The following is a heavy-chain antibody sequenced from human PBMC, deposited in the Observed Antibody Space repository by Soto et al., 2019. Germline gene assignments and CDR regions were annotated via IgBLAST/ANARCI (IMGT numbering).Heavy chain of an antibody. CDR3: ARDGTYNWV. Sequence: EVQLVESGGGLVQPGGSLRLSCAASGFTVSNNYMRWVSQAPGKGLEWVSLIYSGGATYYADSVKGRFTISRDNSKNTLYLQMNSLRAEDTAVYYCARDGTYNWVGGQGTLVTVSS. V-gene: IGHV3-66*01. CDR1: GFTVSNNY. CDR2: IYSGGAT. J-gene: IGHJ4*02. D-gene: IGHD1-1*01.